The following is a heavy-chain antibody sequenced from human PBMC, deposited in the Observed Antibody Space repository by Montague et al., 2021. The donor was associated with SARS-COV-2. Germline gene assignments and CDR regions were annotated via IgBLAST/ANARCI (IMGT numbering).Heavy chain of an antibody. J-gene: IGHJ6*02. CDR2: MYYSGST. CDR1: GGSTNYYY. CDR3: ARVARYCTNGVCQTYYYYGLDV. D-gene: IGHD2-8*01. V-gene: IGHV4-59*01. Sequence: SETLSLTCIVSGGSTNYYYWSWIRQSPGKGLEWIGYMYYSGSTNXNPSLKGRVTMSIDRSKNQFPLKLRSVTAADTAVYYCARVARYCTNGVCQTYYYYGLDVWGQGTTVTVSS.